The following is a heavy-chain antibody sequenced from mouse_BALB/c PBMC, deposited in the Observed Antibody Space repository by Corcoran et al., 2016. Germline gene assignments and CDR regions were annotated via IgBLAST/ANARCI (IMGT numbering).Heavy chain of an antibody. J-gene: IGHJ2*01. CDR1: GYSFTGYY. CDR3: ARSDYYGSSYVGY. Sequence: LVKTGASVKISCNASGYSFTGYYMHWVKQSHGKSLEWIGYISCYNGATSYNQKLKGKATFTVDTSSSTAYMQFNSLTSEDSAVYYCARSDYYGSSYVGYWGQGTTLTVSS. D-gene: IGHD1-1*01. V-gene: IGHV1S34*01. CDR2: ISCYNGAT.